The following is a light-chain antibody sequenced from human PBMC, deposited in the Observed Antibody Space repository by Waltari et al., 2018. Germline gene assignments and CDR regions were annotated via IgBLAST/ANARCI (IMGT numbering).Light chain of an antibody. CDR1: SRDVGGYHY. J-gene: IGLJ2*01. Sequence: QSALTQPASVSGSPGQSITISCTGTSRDVGGYHYLSWYQQHPGKAPTLMIYDVSNRPSGVSNRFSGSKSGNTASLTISGLQAEDEADYYCSSYTSSSNVVFGGGTKLTVL. CDR2: DVS. V-gene: IGLV2-14*01. CDR3: SSYTSSSNVV.